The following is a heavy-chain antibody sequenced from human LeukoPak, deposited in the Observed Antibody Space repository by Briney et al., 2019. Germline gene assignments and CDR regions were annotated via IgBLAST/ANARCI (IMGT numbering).Heavy chain of an antibody. CDR3: AAGGGGATTH. CDR1: GYTFTSYA. V-gene: IGHV1-3*01. CDR2: INAGNGNT. D-gene: IGHD1-26*01. J-gene: IGHJ4*02. Sequence: ASVKVSCKASGYTFTSYAMHWVRQAPGQRLEWMGWINAGNGNTKYSQKFQGRVTMTTDTSTSTAYMELRSLRSDDTAVYYCAAGGGGATTHWGQGTLVTVSS.